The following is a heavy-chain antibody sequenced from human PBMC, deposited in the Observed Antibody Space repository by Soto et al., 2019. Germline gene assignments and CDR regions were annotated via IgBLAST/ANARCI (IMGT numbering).Heavy chain of an antibody. D-gene: IGHD3-22*01. CDR3: ARDGTIYDSSGYYYLY. CDR1: GGTFSTST. V-gene: IGHV1-69*13. CDR2: ITPIFGTA. Sequence: XSVKVSCKASGGTFSTSTISWVRQAPGQGLEWMGGITPIFGTASFAQKFQGRVTITADESTSTAYMELSSLRSEDTAMYYCARDGTIYDSSGYYYLYWGQGRPVTVSS. J-gene: IGHJ4*02.